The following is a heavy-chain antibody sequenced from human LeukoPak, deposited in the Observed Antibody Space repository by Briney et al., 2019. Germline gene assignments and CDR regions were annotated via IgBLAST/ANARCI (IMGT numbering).Heavy chain of an antibody. CDR2: IYYSGST. Sequence: SETLSLTCTVSGGSISSYYWSWIRQPPGKGLEWIGHIYYSGSTNYNPSLKSRVTISVDTSKNQFSLKLSSVTAADTAVYYCARQNNWGTYYFDYWGQGTLVTVSS. V-gene: IGHV4-59*08. J-gene: IGHJ4*02. CDR3: ARQNNWGTYYFDY. CDR1: GGSISSYY. D-gene: IGHD7-27*01.